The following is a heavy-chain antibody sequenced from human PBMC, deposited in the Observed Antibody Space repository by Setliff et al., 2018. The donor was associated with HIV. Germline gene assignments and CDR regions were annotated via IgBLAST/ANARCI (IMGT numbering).Heavy chain of an antibody. J-gene: IGHJ5*02. CDR3: ATCRHRPSNWFDP. V-gene: IGHV4-39*07. CDR1: GGSVSSPSYY. CDR2: VYNSGIT. Sequence: SETLSLTCAVSGGSVSSPSYYWGWIRQPPGKGLEWIGSVYNSGITFKNPSLKSRVSISADRSGNQFSLRLTSVTAADTAVYYCATCRHRPSNWFDPWGQGTVVTVSS.